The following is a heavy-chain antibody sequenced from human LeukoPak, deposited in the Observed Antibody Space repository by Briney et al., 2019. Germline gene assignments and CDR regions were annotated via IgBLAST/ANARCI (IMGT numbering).Heavy chain of an antibody. CDR1: GGSISSSSYY. V-gene: IGHV4-39*07. J-gene: IGHJ4*02. CDR2: IYYSGST. Sequence: SETLSLTCTVSGGSISSSSYYWGWIRQPPGKGLEWIGSIYYSGSTYYNPSLKSRVTISVDTSKNQFSLKLSSVTAADTAVYYCARVPAVQGDPYFDYWGQGTLVTVSS. CDR3: ARVPAVQGDPYFDY. D-gene: IGHD1-1*01.